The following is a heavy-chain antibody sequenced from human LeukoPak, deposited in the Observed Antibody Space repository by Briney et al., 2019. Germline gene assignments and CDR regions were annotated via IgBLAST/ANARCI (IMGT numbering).Heavy chain of an antibody. CDR2: FHTDSNTI. V-gene: IGHV3-48*01. CDR1: GFPLRSYS. D-gene: IGHD3-10*01. J-gene: IGHJ4*02. CDR3: ARDKRGCGSGSHYYFDL. Sequence: GGSLTLSCLLSGFPLRSYSMNWVRQAPGGGREGGSYFHTDSNTIYYADSLKGRITIARDNAGNSLYLQMNSLRAEDTAVYYCARDKRGCGSGSHYYFDLWGQGTLVTVSS.